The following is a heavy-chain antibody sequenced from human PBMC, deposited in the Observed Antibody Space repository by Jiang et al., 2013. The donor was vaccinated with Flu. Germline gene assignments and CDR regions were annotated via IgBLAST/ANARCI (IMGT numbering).Heavy chain of an antibody. J-gene: IGHJ3*02. CDR3: AMRGYCTSTSCPNDAFDI. V-gene: IGHV1-69*01. CDR2: IIPIFGTA. CDR1: TFSSYA. Sequence: TFSSYAISWVRQAPGQGLEWMGGIIPIFGTANYAQKFQGRVTITADESTSTAYMELSSLRSEDTAVYYCAMRGYCTSTSCPNDAFDIWGQGTMVTVSS. D-gene: IGHD2-2*01.